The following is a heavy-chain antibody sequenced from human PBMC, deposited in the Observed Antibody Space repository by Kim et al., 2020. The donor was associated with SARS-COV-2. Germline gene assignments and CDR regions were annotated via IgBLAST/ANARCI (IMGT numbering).Heavy chain of an antibody. D-gene: IGHD3-10*01. CDR2: ISGSGGST. CDR3: AKDTRGGYYYYGMDV. CDR1: GFTFSSYA. Sequence: GGSLRLSCAASGFTFSSYAMSWVRQAPGKGLEWVSAISGSGGSTYYADSVKGRFTISRDNSKNTLYLQMNSLRAEDTAVYYCAKDTRGGYYYYGMDVWGQGTTVTVSS. V-gene: IGHV3-23*01. J-gene: IGHJ6*02.